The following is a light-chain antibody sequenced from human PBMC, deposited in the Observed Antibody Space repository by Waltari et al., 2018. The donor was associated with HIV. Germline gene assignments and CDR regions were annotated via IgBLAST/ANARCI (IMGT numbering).Light chain of an antibody. J-gene: IGLJ1*01. CDR2: DVS. CDR3: CSYAGSIPFV. CDR1: NSDVGRYNY. V-gene: IGLV2-11*01. Sequence: QSALTQPRSVSGSLGQSVTISCTGTNSDVGRYNYVSCFQQHPGKAPTLMIYDVSKRPSGVPDRVSGAKSGNTASLTISGLHAEDEADYYCCSYAGSIPFVFGSGTKLTVL.